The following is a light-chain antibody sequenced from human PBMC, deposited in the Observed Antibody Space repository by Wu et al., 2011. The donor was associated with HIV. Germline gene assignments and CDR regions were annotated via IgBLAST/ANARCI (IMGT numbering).Light chain of an antibody. CDR1: QTVSNTN. CDR3: QHYGTSSYT. CDR2: DTF. Sequence: EIVVTQSPGTLSVSPGERATLSRRASQTVSNTNLAWYQQKRGQAPRLLIYDTFNRATGVPDRFSGSGSGTDFTLTISRLEPEDFAVYYCQHYGTSSYTFGQGTKLEIK. V-gene: IGKV3-20*01. J-gene: IGKJ2*01.